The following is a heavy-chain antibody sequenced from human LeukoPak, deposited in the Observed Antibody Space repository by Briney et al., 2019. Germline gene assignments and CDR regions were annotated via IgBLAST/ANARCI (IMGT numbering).Heavy chain of an antibody. Sequence: EASVKVSCKASGYSFTGYYMHWVRQAPGQGVEWMGWINPKSGGTNYAQKFQGRVTMTRDTSISTAYMELSRLRSDDTAVYYCARDSTGYQLLYYYYYYMDVWGKGTTVTVSS. CDR1: GYSFTGYY. CDR3: ARDSTGYQLLYYYYYYMDV. CDR2: INPKSGGT. D-gene: IGHD2-2*01. J-gene: IGHJ6*03. V-gene: IGHV1-2*02.